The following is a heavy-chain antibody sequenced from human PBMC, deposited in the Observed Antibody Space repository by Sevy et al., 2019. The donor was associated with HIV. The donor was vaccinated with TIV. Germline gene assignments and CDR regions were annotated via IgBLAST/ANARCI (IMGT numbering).Heavy chain of an antibody. CDR2: ISRSPDTM. CDR1: AFTFSSYG. CDR3: ARESPSDWYLDS. V-gene: IGHV3-48*03. Sequence: GGSLRLSCTASAFTFSSYGLNWVRQAPGKGLEWISYISRSPDTMYYADSVKGRFTISRDNAKNSLYLQMNSLRAEDTAVYYCARESPSDWYLDSWGQGTLVTVSS. D-gene: IGHD6-19*01. J-gene: IGHJ4*02.